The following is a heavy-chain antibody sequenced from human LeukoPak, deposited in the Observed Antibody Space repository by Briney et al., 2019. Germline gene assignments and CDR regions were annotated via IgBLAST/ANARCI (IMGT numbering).Heavy chain of an antibody. CDR1: GGSFSGYY. V-gene: IGHV4-34*01. CDR3: ARNVDIVATISKSVGRFDP. CDR2: INHSGST. Sequence: PSETLSLTCAVYGGSFSGYYWSWIRQPPGKGLEWIGEINHSGSTNYNPSLKSRVTISVDASKNQFSLKLSSVTAADTAVYYCARNVDIVATISKSVGRFDPRGQGTLVTVSS. J-gene: IGHJ5*02. D-gene: IGHD5-12*01.